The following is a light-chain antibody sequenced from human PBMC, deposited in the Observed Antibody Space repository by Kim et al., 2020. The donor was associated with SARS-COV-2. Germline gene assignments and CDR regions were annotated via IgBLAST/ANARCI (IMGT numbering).Light chain of an antibody. CDR1: QTVSGN. J-gene: IGKJ1*01. CDR3: QQYSHWPRT. V-gene: IGKV3-15*01. Sequence: PGESATLSCRASQTVSGNLAWYQQKPGQAPRIVIYGASTRATGIPARFSGSGSGTEFTLTISSLQSEDFAVYYCQQYSHWPRTFGQGTKVEI. CDR2: GAS.